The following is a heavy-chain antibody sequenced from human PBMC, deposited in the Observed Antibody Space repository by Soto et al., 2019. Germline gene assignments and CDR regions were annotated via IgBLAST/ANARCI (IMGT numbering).Heavy chain of an antibody. CDR1: GFTFSTYG. Sequence: GGSLRLSCAASGFTFSTYGMHWVRQAPGKGLEWVAVISYDGSNTYYADSVKGRFTFSRDNSKNTLYLQMNSLRAEDTAVYYCAREETAWPLAYGLDVWGQGTTVTVSS. D-gene: IGHD2-21*02. V-gene: IGHV3-30*03. J-gene: IGHJ6*02. CDR3: AREETAWPLAYGLDV. CDR2: ISYDGSNT.